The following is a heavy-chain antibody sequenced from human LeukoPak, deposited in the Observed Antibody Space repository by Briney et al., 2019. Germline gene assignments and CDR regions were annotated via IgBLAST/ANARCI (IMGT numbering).Heavy chain of an antibody. CDR3: VRLDVGYSYGYLDY. CDR2: VFPDDSDT. Sequence: GESLKISCKGSGYSFTSYWIGWVRQMPGKGLEWMGIVFPDDSDTRYSPSFRGQVTISADKSSKTAHLQWRSLKASDTAIYFCVRLDVGYSYGYLDYWGQGTQVTVSA. D-gene: IGHD5-18*01. CDR1: GYSFTSYW. V-gene: IGHV5-51*01. J-gene: IGHJ4*02.